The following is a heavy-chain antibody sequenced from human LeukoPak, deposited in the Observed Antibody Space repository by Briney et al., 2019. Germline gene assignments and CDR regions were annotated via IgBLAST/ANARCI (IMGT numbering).Heavy chain of an antibody. D-gene: IGHD6-13*01. Sequence: KPSETLSLTCTVSGGSISSYYWSRTRQPAGKGLEWIGRIYTSGSTNYNPSLKSRVTMSVDTSKNQFSLKLSSVTAADTAVYYCARDAPTHPRWKVAAAGTHGMDVWGQGTTVTVSS. V-gene: IGHV4-4*07. J-gene: IGHJ6*02. CDR3: ARDAPTHPRWKVAAAGTHGMDV. CDR1: GGSISSYY. CDR2: IYTSGST.